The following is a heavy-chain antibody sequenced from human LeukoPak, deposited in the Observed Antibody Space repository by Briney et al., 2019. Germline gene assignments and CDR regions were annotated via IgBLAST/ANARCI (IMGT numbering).Heavy chain of an antibody. CDR1: GFTFSSYS. Sequence: GGSLRLSCAASGFTFSSYSMNWVRQAPGKGLEWVSSISSSSSYIYYADSVKGRFTISRDNSKNTLYLQMNSLRAEDTAVYYCARGLSSGWTRSYYFDYWGQGTLVTVSS. D-gene: IGHD6-19*01. V-gene: IGHV3-21*04. CDR3: ARGLSSGWTRSYYFDY. CDR2: ISSSSSYI. J-gene: IGHJ4*02.